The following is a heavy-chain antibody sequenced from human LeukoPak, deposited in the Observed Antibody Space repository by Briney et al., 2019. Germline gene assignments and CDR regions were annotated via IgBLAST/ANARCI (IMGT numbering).Heavy chain of an antibody. Sequence: ASVKVSCKASGGTFSSYAISWVRQAPGQGLEWMGGIIPIFGTANYAQKFQGRVTITADESTSTAYMELSSLRSEDTAVYYCARVARGYYYYYYYMDVWGKGTTVTVSS. CDR2: IIPIFGTA. CDR3: ARVARGYYYYYYYMDV. V-gene: IGHV1-69*13. J-gene: IGHJ6*03. CDR1: GGTFSSYA. D-gene: IGHD3-22*01.